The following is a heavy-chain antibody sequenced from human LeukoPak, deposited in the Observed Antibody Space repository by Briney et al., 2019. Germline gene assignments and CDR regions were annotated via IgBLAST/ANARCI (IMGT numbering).Heavy chain of an antibody. CDR3: ARDDPWRITISD. J-gene: IGHJ4*02. D-gene: IGHD3-9*01. V-gene: IGHV4-4*07. CDR2: IYTSGST. Sequence: SETLSLTCTVSGGSISSPFWTWIRQPAGKGLEWVGRIYTSGSTNYNPSLKSRVTMSVDTSKSQFSLRLTSVTAADTAVYYCARDDPWRITISDWGQGTLVTVSS. CDR1: GGSISSPF.